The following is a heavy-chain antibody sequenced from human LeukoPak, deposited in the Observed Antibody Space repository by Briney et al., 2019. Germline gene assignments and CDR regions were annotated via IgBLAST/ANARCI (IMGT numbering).Heavy chain of an antibody. CDR1: GYTFTYRY. CDR2: INPNSGGT. V-gene: IGHV1-2*02. Sequence: GSSVKVSCKASGYTFTYRYLHWVRQAPGQALEWMGWINPNSGGTNYAQKFQGRVTMTRDTSISTAYMELSRLRSDDTAVYYCAREETYYYDSKVNWFDPWGQGTLVTVSS. J-gene: IGHJ5*02. D-gene: IGHD3-22*01. CDR3: AREETYYYDSKVNWFDP.